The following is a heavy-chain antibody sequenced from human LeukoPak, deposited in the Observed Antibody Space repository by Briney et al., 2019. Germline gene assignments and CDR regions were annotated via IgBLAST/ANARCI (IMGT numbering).Heavy chain of an antibody. CDR2: INHSGST. D-gene: IGHD1-26*01. CDR3: ARQLRMYYFDY. CDR1: GGSFSGYY. Sequence: SETLSLTCAVYGGSFSGYYWSWIRQPPGKGLEWIGEINHSGSTNYNPSLKSRVTISVDTSKNQFSLKLSSVTAADTAVYYCARQLRMYYFDYWGQGTLVTVSS. J-gene: IGHJ4*02. V-gene: IGHV4-34*01.